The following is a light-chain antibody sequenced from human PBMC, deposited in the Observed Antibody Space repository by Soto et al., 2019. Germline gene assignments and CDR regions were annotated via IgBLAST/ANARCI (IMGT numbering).Light chain of an antibody. Sequence: EIQLTQSPSTLSASVGDRVTITCRASQNINGYLAWYQQKPGKAPKLLIYWASSLISGVPSRFTGGESGTEFTLTISSLQPHDFATYYCQQYSAYPLTFGGGTKV. CDR3: QQYSAYPLT. J-gene: IGKJ4*01. CDR2: WAS. CDR1: QNINGY. V-gene: IGKV1-5*03.